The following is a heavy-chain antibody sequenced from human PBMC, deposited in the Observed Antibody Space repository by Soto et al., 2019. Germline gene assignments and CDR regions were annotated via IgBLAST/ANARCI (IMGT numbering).Heavy chain of an antibody. J-gene: IGHJ6*02. CDR3: ARHLTYCSAGSCYSDFPYYGMDV. CDR2: IFYSGST. D-gene: IGHD2-15*01. V-gene: IGHV4-39*01. Sequence: SETLSLTCTVSGGSISSSSYYLGWIRQPPGKGLEWIGSIFYSGSTYYNPSLKSRVTISVDTSKNQFSLKLSSVTAADTAVYYCARHLTYCSAGSCYSDFPYYGMDVWGQGTKVTVS. CDR1: GGSISSSSYY.